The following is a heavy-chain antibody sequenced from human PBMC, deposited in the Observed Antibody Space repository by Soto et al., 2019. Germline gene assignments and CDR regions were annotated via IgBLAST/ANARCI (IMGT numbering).Heavy chain of an antibody. J-gene: IGHJ6*02. V-gene: IGHV3-23*01. Sequence: EVQLLESGGGLVQPGGSLRLSCAASGFTFSSYAMKWVRQAQGKGLEWVSLIGESGTPTYYADSVKGRFTISRDNSGNTLFLEMYSLRAEDTAVYYCARYISGVRYYGMDVWGQGTTVTVSS. CDR1: GFTFSSYA. CDR3: ARYISGVRYYGMDV. D-gene: IGHD5-18*01. CDR2: IGESGTPT.